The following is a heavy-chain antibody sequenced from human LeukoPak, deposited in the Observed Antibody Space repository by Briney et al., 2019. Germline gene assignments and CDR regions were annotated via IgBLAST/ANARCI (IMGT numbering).Heavy chain of an antibody. Sequence: SETLSLTCAVYGGSFSHYYWSWIRQPPGKGLEWMGEINHSGRTNYNPSLKSRVTMSVDTSKNHFSLKLSSVTAADTAVYYCARYVWVAVAGTDDYWGQGTLVTVSS. CDR3: ARYVWVAVAGTDDY. CDR2: INHSGRT. J-gene: IGHJ4*02. CDR1: GGSFSHYY. V-gene: IGHV4-34*01. D-gene: IGHD6-19*01.